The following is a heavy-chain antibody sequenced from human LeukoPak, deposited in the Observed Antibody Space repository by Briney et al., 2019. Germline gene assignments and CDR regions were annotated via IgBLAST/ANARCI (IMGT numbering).Heavy chain of an antibody. J-gene: IGHJ6*03. CDR3: AREKPIGYCSGGSCYSFYYYYMDV. D-gene: IGHD2-15*01. Sequence: ASVKVSCKASGYTFTSYDINWVRQATGQGLEWMGWMNPNSGNTGYAQKFQGRVTMTRNTSISTAYMELSSLRSEDTAVYYCAREKPIGYCSGGSCYSFYYYYMDVWGKGTTVTISS. V-gene: IGHV1-8*01. CDR1: GYTFTSYD. CDR2: MNPNSGNT.